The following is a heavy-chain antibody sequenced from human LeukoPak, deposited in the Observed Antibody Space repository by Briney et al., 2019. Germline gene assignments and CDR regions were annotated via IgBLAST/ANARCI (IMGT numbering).Heavy chain of an antibody. CDR2: ISYSGNT. J-gene: IGHJ6*03. CDR1: GGSISSNY. Sequence: PETLSLTCTVSGGSISSNYWSWIRQPPGKGLEWIGYISYSGNTNYDPSLKSRVTISVDASKNQFSLKLSSVTAADTAAYYCARVRKTQIYNYGSLDYYYYMDVWGKGTTVTVSS. V-gene: IGHV4-59*01. CDR3: ARVRKTQIYNYGSLDYYYYMDV. D-gene: IGHD5-18*01.